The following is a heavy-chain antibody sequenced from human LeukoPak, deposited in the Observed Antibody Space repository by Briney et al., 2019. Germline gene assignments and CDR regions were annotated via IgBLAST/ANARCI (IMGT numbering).Heavy chain of an antibody. Sequence: ASVKVSCKASGYTFTGYYMHWVRQAPGQGLEWMGWINPNSGGTNYAQKFQGRVTMTRDTSISTAYMELSRLRSDDTAVYYCARDRAIFGVKRAGAAWFDPWGQGTLVTVSS. D-gene: IGHD3-3*01. CDR3: ARDRAIFGVKRAGAAWFDP. V-gene: IGHV1-2*02. CDR1: GYTFTGYY. J-gene: IGHJ5*02. CDR2: INPNSGGT.